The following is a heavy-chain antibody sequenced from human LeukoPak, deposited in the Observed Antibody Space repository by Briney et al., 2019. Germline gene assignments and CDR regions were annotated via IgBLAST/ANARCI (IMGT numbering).Heavy chain of an antibody. CDR1: GGSFSGYY. V-gene: IGHV4-34*01. Sequence: TSETLSLTCAVYGGSFSGYYWSWLRQPPGKGLEWIGEINHSGSTNYNPSLKSRVTISVDTSKNQFSLNLSSVTAADTAVYYCARGRDPNPKYYYYGMDVWGQGTTVTVSS. J-gene: IGHJ6*02. CDR3: ARGRDPNPKYYYYGMDV. CDR2: INHSGST. D-gene: IGHD1-14*01.